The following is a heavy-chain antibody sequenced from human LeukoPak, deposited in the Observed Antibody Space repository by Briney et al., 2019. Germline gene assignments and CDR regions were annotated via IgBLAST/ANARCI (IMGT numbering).Heavy chain of an antibody. CDR3: ARIHTAMIWYFDL. CDR1: GFTFSSCG. CDR2: ISSDGTNK. D-gene: IGHD5-18*01. V-gene: IGHV3-30*03. J-gene: IGHJ2*01. Sequence: GRSLRLSCAASGFTFSSCGMHWVRQAPGKGLEWVAVISSDGTNKYYADSVKGRFTISGDNSKNTLYLQMNSLRAEDTAVYYCARIHTAMIWYFDLWGRGTLVTVSS.